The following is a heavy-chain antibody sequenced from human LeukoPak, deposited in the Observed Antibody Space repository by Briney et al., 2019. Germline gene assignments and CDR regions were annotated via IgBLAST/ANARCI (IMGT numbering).Heavy chain of an antibody. V-gene: IGHV3-23*01. J-gene: IGHJ4*02. CDR1: GFTFSSYA. D-gene: IGHD2-15*01. CDR2: ISGSGGST. Sequence: GGSLRLSCAASGFTFSSYAMSWVRQAPGKGLEWVSAISGSGGSTYYADPVKGRFTISRDNSKNTLYLQMNSLRAEDTAVYYCAKGDIVVVVAVESFDYWGQGTLVTVSS. CDR3: AKGDIVVVVAVESFDY.